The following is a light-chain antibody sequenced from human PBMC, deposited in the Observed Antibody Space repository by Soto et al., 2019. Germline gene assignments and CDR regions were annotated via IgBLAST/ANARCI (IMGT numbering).Light chain of an antibody. J-gene: IGKJ4*01. Sequence: EIMLTQAPGTLSLSPGDRATLSCRASQSVSGSYLAWYQQKPGQAPRLLIYDASSRATGIPDRFSGSGSGTDFTLTISRLEPEDFAVYYCQQYGSSPFFGGGTKVDIK. CDR1: QSVSGSY. V-gene: IGKV3-20*01. CDR3: QQYGSSPF. CDR2: DAS.